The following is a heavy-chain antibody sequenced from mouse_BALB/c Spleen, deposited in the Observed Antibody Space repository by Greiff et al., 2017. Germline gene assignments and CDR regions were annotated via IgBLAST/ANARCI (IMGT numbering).Heavy chain of an antibody. J-gene: IGHJ4*01. CDR1: GFTFSDYY. Sequence: EVHLVESGGGLVKPGGSLKLSCAASGFTFSDYYMYWVRQTPEKRLEWVATISDGGSYTYYPDSVKGRFAISRDNAKNNLYLQMSSLKSEDTAMYYCARGSTMITTSAMDYWGQGTSVTVSS. D-gene: IGHD2-4*01. V-gene: IGHV5-4*02. CDR3: ARGSTMITTSAMDY. CDR2: ISDGGSYT.